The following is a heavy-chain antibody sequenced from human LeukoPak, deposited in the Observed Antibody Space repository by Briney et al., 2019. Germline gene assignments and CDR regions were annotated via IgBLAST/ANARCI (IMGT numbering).Heavy chain of an antibody. CDR1: GFTFSSYW. CDR3: ARARTIFGVVITGYYYYMDV. Sequence: GGSLRLSWAASGFTFSSYWMHWVRQAPGKGLVWVSRINSDGSSTSYADSVKGRFTISRDNAKNTLYLQMNSLRAEDTAVYYCARARTIFGVVITGYYYYMDVWGKGTTVTVSS. V-gene: IGHV3-74*01. CDR2: INSDGSST. D-gene: IGHD3-3*01. J-gene: IGHJ6*03.